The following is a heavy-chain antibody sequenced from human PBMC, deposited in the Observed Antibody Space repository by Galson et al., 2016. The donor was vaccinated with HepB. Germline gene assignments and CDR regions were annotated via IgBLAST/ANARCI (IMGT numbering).Heavy chain of an antibody. CDR2: IDPSDSYT. CDR1: GYSFTSYW. Sequence: QSGAEVKKPGESLRISCKGTGYSFTSYWITWVRQMPGKGLEWMGRIDPSDSYTNYSPSFQGHVTISADKSISTAYLQWSSLKASATAIYYCARTDSSGWYHNWFDPWGQGTLVTVSS. CDR3: ARTDSSGWYHNWFDP. V-gene: IGHV5-10-1*01. D-gene: IGHD6-19*01. J-gene: IGHJ5*02.